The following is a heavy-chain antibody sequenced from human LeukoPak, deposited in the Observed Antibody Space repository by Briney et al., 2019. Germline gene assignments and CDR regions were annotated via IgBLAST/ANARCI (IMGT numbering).Heavy chain of an antibody. D-gene: IGHD3-16*01. Sequence: NPSETLSLTCDVSGGFISNTNWWGWVRQPPGQGLEWIGEVSLAGQTNYNPSLNGRVTMSLDESSNQLSLKLTSVTAADTAIYYCSRESYAFCPFGYWGQGTLVIVPS. CDR2: VSLAGQT. CDR1: GGFISNTNW. CDR3: SRESYAFCPFGY. J-gene: IGHJ4*02. V-gene: IGHV4-4*02.